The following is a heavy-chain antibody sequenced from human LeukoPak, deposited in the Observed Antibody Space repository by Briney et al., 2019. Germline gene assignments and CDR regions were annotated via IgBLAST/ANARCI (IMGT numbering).Heavy chain of an antibody. CDR2: IKEDGSER. Sequence: GGSPRLSCEGSAFIFSGHWMNWVRQTPGKGLEWVASIKEDGSERQYVDSVKGRFSISRDNTKGSLFLQLNSLRAEDTAMYYCARDPASGGFDSWGQGILVTVSS. V-gene: IGHV3-7*03. D-gene: IGHD2-15*01. J-gene: IGHJ4*02. CDR3: ARDPASGGFDS. CDR1: AFIFSGHW.